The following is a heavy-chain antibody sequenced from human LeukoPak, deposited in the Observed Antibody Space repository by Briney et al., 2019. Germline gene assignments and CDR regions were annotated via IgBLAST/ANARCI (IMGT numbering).Heavy chain of an antibody. D-gene: IGHD2-2*01. Sequence: GGSLRLSCAASGFTFSSYAMNWVRQAPGKGLEWVSAISGSGGSTYYADSVKGRFTISRDNSKNTLYLQMNSLRAEDTAVYYCAKDIVVIPAAGDYFDYWGQGTLVTVSS. V-gene: IGHV3-23*01. J-gene: IGHJ4*02. CDR1: GFTFSSYA. CDR2: ISGSGGST. CDR3: AKDIVVIPAAGDYFDY.